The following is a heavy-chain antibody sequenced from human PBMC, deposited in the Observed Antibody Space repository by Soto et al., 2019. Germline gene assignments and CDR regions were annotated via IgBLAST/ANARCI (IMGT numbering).Heavy chain of an antibody. V-gene: IGHV4-59*01. CDR3: AATAYWRGTYYFDY. CDR2: IYYSGNT. J-gene: IGHJ4*02. CDR1: GGSINSYY. Sequence: SETLSLTCTVSGGSINSYYWSWIRQPPGKGLEWIAYIYYSGNTNYNPSLKSRVTISLDTSKNHFSLNLNSVTAADTAVYYCAATAYWRGTYYFDYWGQGALVTVSS. D-gene: IGHD2-21*01.